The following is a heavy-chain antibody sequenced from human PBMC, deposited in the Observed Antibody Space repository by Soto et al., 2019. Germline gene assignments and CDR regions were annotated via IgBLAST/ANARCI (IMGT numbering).Heavy chain of an antibody. CDR2: IYYSGST. J-gene: IGHJ4*02. D-gene: IGHD5-18*01. CDR3: AREPRGYSYGHYFDY. Sequence: PSETLSLTCTVSGGSISSGDYYWSWIRQPPGKGLEWIGYIYYSGSTYYNPSLKSRVTISVDTSKNQFSLKLSSVTAADTAVYYCAREPRGYSYGHYFDYWGQGTLVTVSS. CDR1: GGSISSGDYY. V-gene: IGHV4-30-4*01.